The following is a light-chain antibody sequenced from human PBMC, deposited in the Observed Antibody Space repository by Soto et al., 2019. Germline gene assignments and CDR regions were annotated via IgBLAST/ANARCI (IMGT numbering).Light chain of an antibody. Sequence: QSVLTQPPSVSGAPGQRVTISCTGSISNIGAGYDVQWYQQLPGTAPKLLMYGNTNRPSGVPDRFSGSKSGTSASLAITGLQAEDEADYYCQSYDSSLTALYVFGTGTKVTVL. CDR3: QSYDSSLTALYV. CDR1: ISNIGAGYD. J-gene: IGLJ1*01. V-gene: IGLV1-40*01. CDR2: GNT.